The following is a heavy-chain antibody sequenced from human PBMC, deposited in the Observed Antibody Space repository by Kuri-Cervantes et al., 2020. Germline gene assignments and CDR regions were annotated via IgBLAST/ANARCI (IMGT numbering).Heavy chain of an antibody. D-gene: IGHD3-3*01. Sequence: SLKISCAASGFTFSDSYMSWIRQAPGKGLEWVSYISSSGSTIYYADSVKGRFTISRDNAKNSLYLQMNSLRAEDTDVYYCSRGVRSSYYGFWSGYYPATCLDYWGQGTLVTVSS. CDR1: GFTFSDSY. CDR2: ISSSGSTI. J-gene: IGHJ4*02. CDR3: SRGVRSSYYGFWSGYYPATCLDY. V-gene: IGHV3-11*01.